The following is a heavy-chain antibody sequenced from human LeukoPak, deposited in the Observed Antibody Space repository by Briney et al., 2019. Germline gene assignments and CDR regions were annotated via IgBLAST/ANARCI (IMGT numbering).Heavy chain of an antibody. V-gene: IGHV3-53*01. CDR2: IYSGGST. J-gene: IGHJ4*02. CDR1: GFTVSSNY. Sequence: PGGSLRLSCAASGFTVSSNYMSWVRQAPGKGLEWVSVIYSGGSTYYADSVKGRFTISRDNSRNTVSLQMSSLRAEDTAVYYCASHSAYGGNPEESYFDYWGQGTLVTVSS. D-gene: IGHD4-23*01. CDR3: ASHSAYGGNPEESYFDY.